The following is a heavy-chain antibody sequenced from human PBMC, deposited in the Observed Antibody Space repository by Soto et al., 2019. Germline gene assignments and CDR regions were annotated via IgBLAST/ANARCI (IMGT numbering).Heavy chain of an antibody. CDR3: ARDHRGFWSVLYYYGMDV. D-gene: IGHD3-3*01. V-gene: IGHV3-30-3*01. Sequence: GGSLRLSCAASGFTFSSYAMHWVRQAPGKGLEWVAVISYDGSNKYYADSVKGRFTISRDNSKNTLYLQMNSLRAEDTAVYYCARDHRGFWSVLYYYGMDVWGQGTTVTVSS. J-gene: IGHJ6*02. CDR2: ISYDGSNK. CDR1: GFTFSSYA.